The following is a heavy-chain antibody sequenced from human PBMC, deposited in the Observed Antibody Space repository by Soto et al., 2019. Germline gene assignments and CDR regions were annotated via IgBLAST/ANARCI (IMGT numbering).Heavy chain of an antibody. CDR3: ARDSCSSTSCGHYYGMDV. CDR1: GYTFTGYY. D-gene: IGHD2-2*01. Sequence: ASVKVSCKASGYTFTGYYMHWVLQAPGQGLEWMGWINPNSGGTNYAQKFQGWVTMTRDTSISTAYMELSRLRSDDTAVYYCARDSCSSTSCGHYYGMDVWGQGTTVTVSS. J-gene: IGHJ6*02. V-gene: IGHV1-2*04. CDR2: INPNSGGT.